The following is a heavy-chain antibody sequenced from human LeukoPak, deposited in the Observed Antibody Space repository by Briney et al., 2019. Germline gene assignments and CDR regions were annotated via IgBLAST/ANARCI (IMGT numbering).Heavy chain of an antibody. CDR1: GGSISSYY. D-gene: IGHD3-10*01. CDR3: ARVYTDYYGSGSYYNVHNWFDP. J-gene: IGHJ5*02. V-gene: IGHV4-4*07. Sequence: PSETLSLTCTVSGGSISSYYWSWIRQPAGKGLEWIGRIYTSGSTNYNPSLKSRVTMSVDTSKNQFSLKLSSVTAADTAVYYCARVYTDYYGSGSYYNVHNWFDPWGQGTLVTASS. CDR2: IYTSGST.